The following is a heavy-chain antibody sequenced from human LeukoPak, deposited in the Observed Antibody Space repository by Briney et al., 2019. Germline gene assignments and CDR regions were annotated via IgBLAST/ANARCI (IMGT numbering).Heavy chain of an antibody. J-gene: IGHJ5*02. D-gene: IGHD3-10*01. V-gene: IGHV1-2*02. CDR3: ARDLITMVRGVIMVRNWFDP. Sequence: GASVKVSCKASGYTFTGYYMHWVRQAPGQGLEWMGWINPKSGGTKYAQKFQGRVTMTRDTSISTAYMELSRLRSDDTAVYYCARDLITMVRGVIMVRNWFDPWGQGTLVTVCS. CDR1: GYTFTGYY. CDR2: INPKSGGT.